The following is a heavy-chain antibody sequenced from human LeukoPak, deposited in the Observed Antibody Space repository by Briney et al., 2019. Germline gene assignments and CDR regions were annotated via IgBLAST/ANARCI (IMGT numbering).Heavy chain of an antibody. CDR3: ARSMAPSGSLYFQH. V-gene: IGHV1-2*02. D-gene: IGHD6-13*01. Sequence: ASVRVSCKASGYXFTGYYIHWVRQAPGQGLEWMGWINSKSGGTNYAQKFQGRVTMTRDTSISAAYMELSRLRSDDTAVYYCARSMAPSGSLYFQHWGQGTLVTVSS. J-gene: IGHJ1*01. CDR1: GYXFTGYY. CDR2: INSKSGGT.